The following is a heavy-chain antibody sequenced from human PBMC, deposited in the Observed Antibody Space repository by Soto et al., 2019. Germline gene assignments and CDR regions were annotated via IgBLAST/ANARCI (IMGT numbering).Heavy chain of an antibody. CDR2: IYYSGST. CDR1: GDSISSHY. Sequence: PSETLSLTCTVSGDSISSHYWSWIRQPPGKGLEWIGYIYYSGSTYYNPSLKSQVTISVDTSKNQFSLKLRSVTAADTAVYYCARTYCSSASCYGLYYFGMDVWGQGTTVTVSS. CDR3: ARTYCSSASCYGLYYFGMDV. D-gene: IGHD2-2*01. V-gene: IGHV4-59*11. J-gene: IGHJ6*02.